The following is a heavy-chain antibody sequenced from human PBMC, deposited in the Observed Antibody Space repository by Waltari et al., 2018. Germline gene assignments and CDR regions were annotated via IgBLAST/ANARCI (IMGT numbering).Heavy chain of an antibody. Sequence: QMELQESGPRLVKPSETLSLTCIVSGDSISGSRNYWAWLRQPPGKNLQWIGSIYYSGTTYYNQSLKGRFAISVDTSRNQFSLNVNSVTAADTGIYYCARQLRFVDWIPRYFDSWGRGTLATVSS. CDR1: GDSISGSRNY. CDR2: IYYSGTT. D-gene: IGHD3-3*01. CDR3: ARQLRFVDWIPRYFDS. J-gene: IGHJ4*02. V-gene: IGHV4-39*01.